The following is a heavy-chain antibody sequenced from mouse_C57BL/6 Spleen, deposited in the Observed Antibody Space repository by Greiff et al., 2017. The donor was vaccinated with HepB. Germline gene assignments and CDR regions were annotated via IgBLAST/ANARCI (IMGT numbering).Heavy chain of an antibody. D-gene: IGHD2-4*01. CDR1: GFTFSDYY. Sequence: EVMLVESEGGLVQPGSSMKLSCTASGFTFSDYYMAWVRQVPEKGLEWVANINYDGSSTYYLNSLKSRFIISRDNAKNILYLKMSSLKSEDTATYYCARGDYDYGFAYWGQGTLVTVSA. J-gene: IGHJ3*01. V-gene: IGHV5-16*01. CDR2: INYDGSST. CDR3: ARGDYDYGFAY.